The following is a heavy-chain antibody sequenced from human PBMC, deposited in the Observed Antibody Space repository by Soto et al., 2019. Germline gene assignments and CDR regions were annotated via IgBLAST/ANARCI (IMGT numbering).Heavy chain of an antibody. V-gene: IGHV2-5*02. CDR2: IYWDDDK. J-gene: IGHJ6*02. D-gene: IGHD3-10*01. CDR3: AHLETYYYGSGRRYYYGMDV. CDR1: GFSLSTSGVG. Sequence: QITLKESGPTLVKPTQTLTLTCTFSGFSLSTSGVGVGWIRQPPGKALEWLALIYWDDDKRYSPSLKSRLTITKDTSKNQVVLTMTNTDPVDTATYYCAHLETYYYGSGRRYYYGMDVWGQGTTVTVSS.